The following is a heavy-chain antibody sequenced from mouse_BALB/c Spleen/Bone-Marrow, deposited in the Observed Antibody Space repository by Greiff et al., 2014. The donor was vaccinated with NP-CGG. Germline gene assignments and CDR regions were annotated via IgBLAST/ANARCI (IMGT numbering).Heavy chain of an antibody. J-gene: IGHJ3*01. CDR2: ISSGGSYI. CDR1: GFTFSGYA. V-gene: IGHV5-9-1*01. CDR3: ARPDPRFAY. Sequence: EVMLVESGGGLVKPGGSLKLSCAASGFTFSGYAMSWVRQSPEKRLEWVATISSGGSYIHYPDSVKGRFTISRDNAKNTLYLQMSSLRSEDTAIYYCARPDPRFAYWGQGTLVTVSA.